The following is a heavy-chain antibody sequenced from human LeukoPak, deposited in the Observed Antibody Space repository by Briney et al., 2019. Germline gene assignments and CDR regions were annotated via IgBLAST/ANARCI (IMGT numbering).Heavy chain of an antibody. D-gene: IGHD2-2*01. V-gene: IGHV3-66*01. CDR1: GFTVSNNY. J-gene: IGHJ4*02. Sequence: GGSLRLSCAASGFTVSNNYMSWVRQAPGKGLEWVSVIYSGSNTYYADSVKGRFTIYRDNSKNTLYLQMNNLRAEDTAVYYCARGPRYCRSTSCYDYWGQGTLVTVSS. CDR2: IYSGSNT. CDR3: ARGPRYCRSTSCYDY.